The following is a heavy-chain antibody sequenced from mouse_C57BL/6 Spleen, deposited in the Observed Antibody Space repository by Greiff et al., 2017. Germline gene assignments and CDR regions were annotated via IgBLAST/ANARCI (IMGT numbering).Heavy chain of an antibody. Sequence: VQLQQPGAELVKPGASVKMSCKASGYTFTSYWITWVKQRPGQGLEWIGDIYPGRGSTNYNEKFKSKATLTVDTSSSTAYMQLSSLTSEDSAVYYCAREGKITTTPYYFDYWGQGTTLTVSS. CDR2: IYPGRGST. CDR1: GYTFTSYW. D-gene: IGHD1-1*01. CDR3: AREGKITTTPYYFDY. V-gene: IGHV1-55*01. J-gene: IGHJ2*01.